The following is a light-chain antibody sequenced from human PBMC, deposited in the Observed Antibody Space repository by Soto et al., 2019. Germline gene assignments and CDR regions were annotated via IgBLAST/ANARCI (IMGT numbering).Light chain of an antibody. CDR1: GSDVGNYNY. CDR2: EVS. V-gene: IGLV2-8*01. CDR3: SSYAGSNSFV. Sequence: QSALTQPPSASGSPGQSVTSSCTGTGSDVGNYNYVSWYQQHPGKVPKLMIYEVSKRPSGVPDRFSGSKSGNTASLTVSGLQAEDEADYYCSSYAGSNSFVFGGGTKLTVL. J-gene: IGLJ2*01.